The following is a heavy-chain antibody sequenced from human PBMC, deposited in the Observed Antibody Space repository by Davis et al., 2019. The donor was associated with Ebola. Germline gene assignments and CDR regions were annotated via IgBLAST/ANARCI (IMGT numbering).Heavy chain of an antibody. D-gene: IGHD5-12*01. V-gene: IGHV1-69*04. CDR3: ARAVATIIVPFTTYGMDV. J-gene: IGHJ6*02. CDR2: IIPILGIA. Sequence: AASVKVSCKASGGTFSSYAISWVRQAPGQGLEWMGRIIPILGIANYAQKFQGRVTITADKSTSTAYMELSSLRSEDTAVYYCARAVATIIVPFTTYGMDVWGQGTTVTVS. CDR1: GGTFSSYA.